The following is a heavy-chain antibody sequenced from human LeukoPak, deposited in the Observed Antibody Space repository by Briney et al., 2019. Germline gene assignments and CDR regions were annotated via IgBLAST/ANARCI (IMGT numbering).Heavy chain of an antibody. Sequence: RASVKVSCKASGYTFTSYAMNWVRQAPGQGLEWMGWINTNTGNPTYAQGFTGRFVFSLDTSVSTAYLQISSLKAEDTAVYYCAREVTRDFWSGYSNYYYYYGMDVWGQGTTVTVSS. CDR1: GYTFTSYA. D-gene: IGHD3-3*01. CDR3: AREVTRDFWSGYSNYYYYYGMDV. J-gene: IGHJ6*02. CDR2: INTNTGNP. V-gene: IGHV7-4-1*02.